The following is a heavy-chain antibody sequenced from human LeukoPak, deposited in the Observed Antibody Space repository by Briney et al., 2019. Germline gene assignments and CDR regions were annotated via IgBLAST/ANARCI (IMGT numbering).Heavy chain of an antibody. CDR1: GFTFSRYA. D-gene: IGHD2-2*01. Sequence: PGRSLRLSCAASGFTFSRYAFHWVRQAPGKGLEWVAGISYDGRNQYYADSVKGRFTISKDNSKNTLYLQISSLRSEDTAVYYSAREGEATKFCSSSSCIPDFWGQGTLVTVSS. V-gene: IGHV3-30*04. CDR3: AREGEATKFCSSSSCIPDF. J-gene: IGHJ4*02. CDR2: ISYDGRNQ.